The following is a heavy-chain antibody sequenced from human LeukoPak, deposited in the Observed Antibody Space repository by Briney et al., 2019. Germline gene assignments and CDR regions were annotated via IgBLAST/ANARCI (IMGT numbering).Heavy chain of an antibody. Sequence: PSETLSLTCTGSGGSISSSSYYWGWIRQPPGKGLEWIGSIYYSGSTYYNPSLKSRVTISVDTSKNQFSLKLSSVTAADTAVYYCARRDDFWQSFDYWGQGTLVTVSS. J-gene: IGHJ4*02. CDR2: IYYSGST. D-gene: IGHD3-3*01. CDR3: ARRDDFWQSFDY. CDR1: GGSISSSSYY. V-gene: IGHV4-39*01.